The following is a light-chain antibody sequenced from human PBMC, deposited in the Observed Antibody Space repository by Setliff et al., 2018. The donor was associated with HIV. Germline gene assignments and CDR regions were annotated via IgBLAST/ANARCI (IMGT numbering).Light chain of an antibody. J-gene: IGLJ1*01. CDR1: SSDVGGYNY. V-gene: IGLV2-14*01. CDR2: EVS. Sequence: QSALTQPGSVSGSPGQSITISCTGTSSDVGGYNYVSWYQQRPGKAPKLMISEVSNRPSGVSNRFSGSKSGNTASLTISGLQAEDEADYYCSSYTSGSTRVFGTGTKVTVL. CDR3: SSYTSGSTRV.